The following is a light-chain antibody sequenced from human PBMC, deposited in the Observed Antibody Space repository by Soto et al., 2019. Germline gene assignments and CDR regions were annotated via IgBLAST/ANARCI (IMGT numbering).Light chain of an antibody. V-gene: IGKV3-11*01. CDR2: DAS. J-gene: IGKJ5*01. CDR1: QSVSSY. Sequence: EIVVKMSAATLSLYTGERATLSCRASQSVSSYLAWYQQKPGQAPRLLIYDASNRATGIPARFSGSGSGTDFTLTISSLEPEDFAVYYCQQLSNWPPITFGQGTRLEIK. CDR3: QQLSNWPPIT.